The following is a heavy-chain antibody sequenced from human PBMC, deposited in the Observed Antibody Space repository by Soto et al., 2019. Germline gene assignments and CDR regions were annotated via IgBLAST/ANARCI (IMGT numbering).Heavy chain of an antibody. CDR3: AREPEGSVFGLDS. J-gene: IGHJ4*02. V-gene: IGHV3-33*01. CDR1: GFIFSNSL. D-gene: IGHD3-10*02. CDR2: IWEDGSEE. Sequence: QGQLVESGGGVVQPGRSRRLSCAAPGFIFSNSLMHWVRQAPGKGLEWVAVIWEDGSEEYYADSVKGRFTISRDNSMNTLYMQLDRLRVDDMAVYYCAREPEGSVFGLDSWGQGTLVTVS.